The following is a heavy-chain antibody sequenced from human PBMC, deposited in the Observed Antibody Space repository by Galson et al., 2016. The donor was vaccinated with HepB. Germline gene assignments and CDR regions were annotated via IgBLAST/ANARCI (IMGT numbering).Heavy chain of an antibody. CDR2: ICSSDYSGDCT. CDR3: ANTYRSPDYYNGMDV. D-gene: IGHD1-26*01. V-gene: IGHV3-23*01. J-gene: IGHJ6*02. CDR1: GFPFSTYA. Sequence: SLRLSCAASGFPFSTYAMSWVRQAPGKGLEWVSTICSSDYSGDCTYYADSVKGRFTISRDNSRNTLYLQMSSLRAEDTALYYCANTYRSPDYYNGMDVWGQGTTVTVSS.